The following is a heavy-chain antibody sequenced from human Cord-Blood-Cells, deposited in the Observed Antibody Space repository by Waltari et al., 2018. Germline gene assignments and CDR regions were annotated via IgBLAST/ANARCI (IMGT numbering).Heavy chain of an antibody. Sequence: QVQLVQSGAEVKKPGASVKVSCKASGYTFTGYYMHWVRQAPGQGLEGMGWINPNSGGTNYEQKFQGRVTMTRDTSISTAYMELSRLRSDDTAVYYCAREVYYDFPWAFDIWGQGTMVTVSS. D-gene: IGHD3-3*01. CDR2: INPNSGGT. V-gene: IGHV1-2*02. CDR3: AREVYYDFPWAFDI. J-gene: IGHJ3*02. CDR1: GYTFTGYY.